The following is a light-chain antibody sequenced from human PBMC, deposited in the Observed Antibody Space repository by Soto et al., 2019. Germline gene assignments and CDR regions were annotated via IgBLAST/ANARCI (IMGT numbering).Light chain of an antibody. J-gene: IGKJ4*01. CDR3: QQRSDWPLT. CDR1: QSVSSY. V-gene: IGKV3-11*01. Sequence: IVLTQSPTTLSLSPGERATLSCRASQSVSSYFAWYQQQPGQAPGLLIYDASTRAAGIPARFSGSGSGTDFTLTISSLEPEDFAVYYCQQRSDWPLTFGGGTKVEIK. CDR2: DAS.